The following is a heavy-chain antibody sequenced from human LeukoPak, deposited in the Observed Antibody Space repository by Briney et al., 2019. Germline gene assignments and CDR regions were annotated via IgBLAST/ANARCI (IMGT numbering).Heavy chain of an antibody. J-gene: IGHJ4*01. CDR2: IFYGERN. CDR3: ARQLPTAAANTRGYFEY. V-gene: IGHV4-39*01. D-gene: IGHD2-2*01. CDR1: GGSISNADYY. Sequence: SETLSLTCSVSGGSISNADYYWGWIRQAPGKGLEWIGSIFYGERNHYNPSLKSRVTMSVDTSKNQFSLKLTSVTAADAAMYYCARQLPTAAANTRGYFEYWGQGAVVTVSS.